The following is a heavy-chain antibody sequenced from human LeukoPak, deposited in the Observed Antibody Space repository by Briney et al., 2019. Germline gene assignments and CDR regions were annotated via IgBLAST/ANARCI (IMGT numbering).Heavy chain of an antibody. D-gene: IGHD3-10*01. Sequence: PGGSLRLSCAASGFTFSSYSMNWVRQAPGKGLEWVSSISSSSSYIYYADSVKGRFTNSRDNAKNSLYLQMNSLRAEDTAVYYCARDRLWFGESGFDPWGQGTLVTVSS. V-gene: IGHV3-21*01. CDR2: ISSSSSYI. CDR3: ARDRLWFGESGFDP. CDR1: GFTFSSYS. J-gene: IGHJ5*02.